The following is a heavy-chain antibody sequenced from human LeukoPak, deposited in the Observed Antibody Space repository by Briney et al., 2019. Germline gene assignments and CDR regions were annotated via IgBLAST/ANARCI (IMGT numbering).Heavy chain of an antibody. CDR3: ASRHFEN. J-gene: IGHJ4*02. CDR1: GFTVSSYW. CDR2: IKQDGSEK. V-gene: IGHV3-7*03. Sequence: GGSLRLSCAASGFTVSSYWMDWVRQAQGKGLEWVANIKQDGSEKYYVDSVKGRFTISRDNAKNSLYLQMNSLRVEDTAVYYCASRHFENWGQGTLVTVSS.